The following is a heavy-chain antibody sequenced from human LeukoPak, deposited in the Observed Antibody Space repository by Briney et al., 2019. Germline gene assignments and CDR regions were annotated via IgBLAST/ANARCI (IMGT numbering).Heavy chain of an antibody. CDR3: ARASGQAYYFDY. J-gene: IGHJ4*02. CDR1: GYSFTTYW. Sequence: GESLHISCKGSGYSFTTYWIGGVRPVRGKGLEWMGIIYPGDSDTRYSPSFQGQVTISADKSISTAYLQWSSLKASDTAMYSCARASGQAYYFDYWGQGTLVTVSS. CDR2: IYPGDSDT. D-gene: IGHD6-19*01. V-gene: IGHV5-51*01.